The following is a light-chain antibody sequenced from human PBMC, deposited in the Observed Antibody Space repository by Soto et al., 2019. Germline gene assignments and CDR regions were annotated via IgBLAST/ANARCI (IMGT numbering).Light chain of an antibody. V-gene: IGLV2-8*01. CDR1: SSDVGGYNY. CDR2: EVS. Sequence: SVLAQPASASGSPGQSVTISCTGTSSDVGGYNYVSWYQQHPGKAPKLMIYEVSKRPSGVPDRFSGSKSGNTASLTVSGLQAEDEADYYCSSYAGSKGVFGTGTKVTVL. CDR3: SSYAGSKGV. J-gene: IGLJ1*01.